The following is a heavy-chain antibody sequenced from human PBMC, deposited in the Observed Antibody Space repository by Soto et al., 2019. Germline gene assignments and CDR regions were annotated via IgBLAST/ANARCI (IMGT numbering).Heavy chain of an antibody. CDR1: GVTLSNFG. CDR3: VGEVASGY. J-gene: IGHJ4*02. Sequence: QVQLVESGGGVVQPGRSLRLSCAASGVTLSNFGMHWVRQAPGKGLVWVAVISRDGSTMFYADSVKGRLPISRDSSRNTLYLQMNSLRAEDPAVYHCVGEVASGYWGQGTLVTVSS. V-gene: IGHV3-30*03. CDR2: ISRDGSTM. D-gene: IGHD2-21*01.